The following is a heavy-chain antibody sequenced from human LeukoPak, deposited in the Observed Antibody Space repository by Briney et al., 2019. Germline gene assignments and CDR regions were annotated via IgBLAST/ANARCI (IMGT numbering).Heavy chain of an antibody. V-gene: IGHV1-2*02. CDR2: INPNSGGT. J-gene: IGHJ6*02. Sequence: ASVKVSRKASGYTFTGYYMHWVRQAPGQGLEWVGWINPNSGGTNYAQKFQGRVTMTRDTSISTAYMELSRLRSDDTAVYYCANEYYYDSSGGYYYYYYGMDVWGQGTTVTVSS. D-gene: IGHD3-22*01. CDR3: ANEYYYDSSGGYYYYYYGMDV. CDR1: GYTFTGYY.